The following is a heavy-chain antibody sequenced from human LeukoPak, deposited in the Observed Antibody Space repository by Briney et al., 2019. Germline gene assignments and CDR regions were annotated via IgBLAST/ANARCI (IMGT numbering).Heavy chain of an antibody. CDR3: ARGRMAGTYVFDY. V-gene: IGHV4-30-2*01. CDR2: IYHSGST. Sequence: SETLSLTCAVSGGSISSGGYSWSWIRQPPGKGLEWIGYIYHSGSTYYNPSLKSRVTISVDRSKNQFSLKLSSVTAADTAVYYCARGRMAGTYVFDYWGRGTLVTVSS. J-gene: IGHJ4*02. CDR1: GGSISSGGYS. D-gene: IGHD6-19*01.